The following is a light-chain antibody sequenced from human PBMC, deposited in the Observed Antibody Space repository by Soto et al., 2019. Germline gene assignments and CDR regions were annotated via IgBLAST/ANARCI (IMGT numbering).Light chain of an antibody. V-gene: IGLV2-14*03. CDR1: SSDVGAYNF. CDR3: SAYTVSRTYV. CDR2: SVY. Sequence: QSALAPPDAVSGSPWQSITISYTGTSSDVGAYNFVSWHQQHPGKAPKLMIYSVYDRPSGISYRFSGSKSGNTASLTISGLQGEDEADYYCSAYTVSRTYVFGTGTKVTVL. J-gene: IGLJ1*01.